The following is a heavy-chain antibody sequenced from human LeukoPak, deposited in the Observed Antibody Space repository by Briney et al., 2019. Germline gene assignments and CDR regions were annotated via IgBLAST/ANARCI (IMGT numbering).Heavy chain of an antibody. J-gene: IGHJ3*02. CDR3: ARDFHRRYYDSSGYNGFDI. D-gene: IGHD3-22*01. CDR2: ISSSGSTR. Sequence: PGGSLRLSCAASGFTFSSYEMNWVRQAPGKGLEWVSYISSSGSTRYYADSVKGRFTISRDNAKNSLYLQMNSLRAEDTAVYYCARDFHRRYYDSSGYNGFDIWGQGTMVTVSS. CDR1: GFTFSSYE. V-gene: IGHV3-48*03.